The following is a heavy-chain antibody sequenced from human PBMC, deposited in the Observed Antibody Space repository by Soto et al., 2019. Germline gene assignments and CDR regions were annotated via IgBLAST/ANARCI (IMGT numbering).Heavy chain of an antibody. D-gene: IGHD3-16*01. V-gene: IGHV3-23*01. Sequence: EVQLLDSGGGLVQPGGSLRLSCAASGFTFSNYAMTWVRQGPGKGLEWVSGISGSGGRSYYADSVKGRFTISGDNSKSTLYLQMNSPRAEDTAVYYCAKAYFVWSSEQPYYFDYWGQGTLVTVSS. CDR3: AKAYFVWSSEQPYYFDY. J-gene: IGHJ4*02. CDR2: ISGSGGRS. CDR1: GFTFSNYA.